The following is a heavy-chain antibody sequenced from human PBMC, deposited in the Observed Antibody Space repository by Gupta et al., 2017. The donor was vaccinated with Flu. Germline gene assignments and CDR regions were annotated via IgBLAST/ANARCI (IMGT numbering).Heavy chain of an antibody. J-gene: IGHJ4*02. Sequence: VQLLASGVDLVQPGWSLRFSCVFSVFTFNVYAMNWVRQTPRRGLEWVSGISGSGSGGVTFYEDYVKGRFTIARDNSKNTIYWEMSSLRIEDTAGDYCAKSQGDGGDGTNKSIDGWGKGTQVTVSS. CDR2: ISGSGSGGVT. CDR3: AKSQGDGGDGTNKSIDG. V-gene: IGHV3-23*01. D-gene: IGHD3-10*01. CDR1: VFTFNVYA.